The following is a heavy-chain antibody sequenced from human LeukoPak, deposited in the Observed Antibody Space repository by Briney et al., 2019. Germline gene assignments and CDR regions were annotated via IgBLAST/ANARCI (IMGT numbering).Heavy chain of an antibody. CDR3: ARKSGHDYYDSSGYYYHY. CDR2: INHSGST. CDR1: GGSFSGYY. Sequence: KPSETLSLTCAVYGGSFSGYYWSWIRQPPGKGLEWIGEINHSGSTNYNPSLKSRVTISVDTSKNQFSLKLSSVTAADTAVYYCARKSGHDYYDSSGYYYHYWGQGTLVTVSS. J-gene: IGHJ4*02. D-gene: IGHD3-22*01. V-gene: IGHV4-34*01.